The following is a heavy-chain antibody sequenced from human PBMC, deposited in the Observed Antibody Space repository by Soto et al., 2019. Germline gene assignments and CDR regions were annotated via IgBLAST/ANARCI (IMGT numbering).Heavy chain of an antibody. J-gene: IGHJ5*02. D-gene: IGHD3-3*01. CDR3: TSGGVIMPLTS. CDR1: GYTLPELS. V-gene: IGHV1-24*01. Sequence: VASVKVPFKLSGYTLPELSMLWVRQAPGKGLEWMGGFDPEDGETIYAQKFQGRVTMTEDTSTDTAYMELSSLRSEDTAVYHSTSGGVIMPLTSWGKETLLTVS. CDR2: FDPEDGET.